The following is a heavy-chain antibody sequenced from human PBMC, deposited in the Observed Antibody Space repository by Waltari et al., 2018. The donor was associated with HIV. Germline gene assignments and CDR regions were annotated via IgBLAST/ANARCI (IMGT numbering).Heavy chain of an antibody. CDR1: GFTFSNDW. Sequence: EVQLVESGGGLVKPGGSLRLSCAASGFTFSNDWLSWVRQAPGTGLEWVGRIKSKTDGGTTDYAAPVKGRFTISSDDSKNTLYLQMNSLKTEDTAVYYCTTGRVVITSFDYWGHGTLVTVSS. D-gene: IGHD3-22*01. CDR2: IKSKTDGGTT. CDR3: TTGRVVITSFDY. V-gene: IGHV3-15*01. J-gene: IGHJ4*01.